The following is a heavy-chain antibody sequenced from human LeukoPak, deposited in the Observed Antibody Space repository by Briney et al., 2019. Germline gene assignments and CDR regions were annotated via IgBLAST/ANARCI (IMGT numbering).Heavy chain of an antibody. D-gene: IGHD3-22*01. Sequence: GRSLRLSCAASGFTFDDYAMHWVRQAPGKGLEWVSGISWNSGSIGYADSVKGRFTISRDNAKNSLYLQMNSLRAEDTALYYCAKKVNAFDIWGQGTMVTVSS. CDR1: GFTFDDYA. V-gene: IGHV3-9*01. J-gene: IGHJ3*02. CDR3: AKKVNAFDI. CDR2: ISWNSGSI.